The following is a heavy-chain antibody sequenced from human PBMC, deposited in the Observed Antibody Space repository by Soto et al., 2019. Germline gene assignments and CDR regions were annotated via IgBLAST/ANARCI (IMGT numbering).Heavy chain of an antibody. J-gene: IGHJ4*02. Sequence: GTLRLSCVGSGFTFSNYGMHWVRQPPGKGPEWVALISDDGDKRYYADSVRGRLIISRDNSKDTLYLQMNSLGTDDTAVYFCAKARVRIVGANSFDYWGQGT. V-gene: IGHV3-30*18. D-gene: IGHD1-26*01. CDR3: AKARVRIVGANSFDY. CDR1: GFTFSNYG. CDR2: ISDDGDKR.